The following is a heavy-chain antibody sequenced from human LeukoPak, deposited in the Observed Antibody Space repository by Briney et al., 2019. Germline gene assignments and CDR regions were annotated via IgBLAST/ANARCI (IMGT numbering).Heavy chain of an antibody. V-gene: IGHV3-30*02. CDR1: GFTFSSYG. Sequence: GGSLRLSCAASGFTFSSYGMHWVRQAPGKGLEWVALIRYDESNRYYADSVKGRFTISRDNSKNTLYLQMTSLRAEDTAVYYCAIAARGMDVWGKGTTVTVSS. J-gene: IGHJ6*03. CDR2: IRYDESNR. CDR3: AIAARGMDV.